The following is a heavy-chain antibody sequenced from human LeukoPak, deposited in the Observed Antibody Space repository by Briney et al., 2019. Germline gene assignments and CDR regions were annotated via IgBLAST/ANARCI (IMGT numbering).Heavy chain of an antibody. CDR2: IIPIFGTA. CDR3: ASYDSSGYYRHDGYFDL. J-gene: IGHJ2*01. D-gene: IGHD3-22*01. Sequence: GASVKVSCQASGCTFSSYAISWVRQAPGQGLEWMGRIIPIFGTANYAHRFHGRVTITTDEYTSTAYMELRSLRSEDKAVYYCASYDSSGYYRHDGYFDLWGRGTMVTVSS. CDR1: GCTFSSYA. V-gene: IGHV1-69*05.